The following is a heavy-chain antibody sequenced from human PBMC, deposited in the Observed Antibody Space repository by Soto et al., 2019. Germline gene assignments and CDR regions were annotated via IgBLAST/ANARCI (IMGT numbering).Heavy chain of an antibody. CDR1: GGTFSSYA. J-gene: IGHJ5*02. D-gene: IGHD2-2*01. V-gene: IGHV1-69*12. CDR2: IIPIFGTA. CDR3: ARGAHIVLVPAARTRDTTTGNWFDP. Sequence: QVQLVQSGAEVKKPGSSVKVSCKASGGTFSSYAISWVRQAPGQGLEWMGGIIPIFGTANYAQKFQGRVTITADESTSTAYMELSSLRSEDTAVYYCARGAHIVLVPAARTRDTTTGNWFDPWGQGTLVTVSS.